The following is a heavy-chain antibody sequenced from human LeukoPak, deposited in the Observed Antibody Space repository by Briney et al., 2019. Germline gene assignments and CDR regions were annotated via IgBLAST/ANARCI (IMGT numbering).Heavy chain of an antibody. CDR3: ASLVGATSY. Sequence: GGSLRLSCAASGFTFDDYGMSWVRQAPGKGLECVSGINWNGGSTGYADSVNGRFTISRDNAKNSLHLQMTSLRAEDTALYYCASLVGATSYWGQGTLVTVSS. V-gene: IGHV3-20*04. CDR2: INWNGGST. J-gene: IGHJ4*02. D-gene: IGHD1-26*01. CDR1: GFTFDDYG.